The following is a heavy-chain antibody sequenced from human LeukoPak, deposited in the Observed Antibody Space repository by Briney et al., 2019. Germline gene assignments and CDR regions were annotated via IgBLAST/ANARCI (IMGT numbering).Heavy chain of an antibody. CDR3: ARDTYSSSPDAFDI. CDR1: GFTFSSYW. V-gene: IGHV3-74*01. CDR2: INTDGSST. Sequence: PGGSLRLSCAASGFTFSSYWMHWVRQAPGKGLVWVSRINTDGSSTSYADSVKGRFTISRDNAKNTLYLQMNSLRAEDTAVYYCARDTYSSSPDAFDIWGQGTMVTVSS. J-gene: IGHJ3*02. D-gene: IGHD6-13*01.